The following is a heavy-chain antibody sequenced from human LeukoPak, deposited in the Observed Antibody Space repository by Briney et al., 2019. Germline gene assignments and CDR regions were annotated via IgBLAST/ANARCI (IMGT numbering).Heavy chain of an antibody. J-gene: IGHJ4*02. CDR2: ITNSGGST. V-gene: IGHV3-23*01. CDR1: GFTFSSYV. Sequence: PGGSLRLSCAASGFTFSSYVMYWVRQAPGKGLEWVSSITNSGGSTYYVDSVKGRLTISRDNSKNVLYLQMNSLRAEDTAVYYCAPYRLSIIDSWGQGTLVTVSS. CDR3: APYRLSIIDS. D-gene: IGHD5-12*01.